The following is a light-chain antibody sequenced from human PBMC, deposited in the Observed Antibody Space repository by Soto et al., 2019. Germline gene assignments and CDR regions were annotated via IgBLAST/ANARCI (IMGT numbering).Light chain of an antibody. J-gene: IGKJ2*01. CDR1: QSLVHSNGDTY. CDR3: MQGSHWPYT. V-gene: IGKV2-30*02. CDR2: KIS. Sequence: DVVMTQSPLSLPVTLGQPASISCRSSQSLVHSNGDTYLNWFHQRPGQSPRRLISKISDRDSGVPDRFSGSGSGTDFTLRISRVEAEDVGVYYCMQGSHWPYTVGQGTRLEIK.